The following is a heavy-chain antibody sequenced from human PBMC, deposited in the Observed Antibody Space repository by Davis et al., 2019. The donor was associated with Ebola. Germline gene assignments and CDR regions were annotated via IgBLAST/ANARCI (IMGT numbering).Heavy chain of an antibody. CDR1: GFTFSDYY. Sequence: PGGSLRLSCAVSGFTFSDYYMDWVRLTPGKGLEWVGLSRNKDSRYSTEYAASVRGRFTISRDDSKKSLYLQMNSLRTEDTAVYYCARGLWLAFDIWGQGTMVTVSS. CDR2: SRNKDSRYST. CDR3: ARGLWLAFDI. V-gene: IGHV3-72*01. J-gene: IGHJ3*02. D-gene: IGHD3-10*01.